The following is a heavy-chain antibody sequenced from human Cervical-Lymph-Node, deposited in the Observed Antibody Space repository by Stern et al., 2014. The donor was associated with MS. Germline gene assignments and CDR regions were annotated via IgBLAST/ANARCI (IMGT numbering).Heavy chain of an antibody. J-gene: IGHJ6*02. Sequence: VQLVESGGGVVQPGRSLRLSCAASGFTFSSYGMHWVRQAPGKGLEWVAVISYDGSNKYYADSVKGRFTISRDNSKNTLYLQMNSLRAEDTAVYYCAKSSSPSHYYYYGMDVWGRGTTVTVSS. CDR3: AKSSSPSHYYYYGMDV. CDR1: GFTFSSYG. CDR2: ISYDGSNK. D-gene: IGHD6-6*01. V-gene: IGHV3-30*18.